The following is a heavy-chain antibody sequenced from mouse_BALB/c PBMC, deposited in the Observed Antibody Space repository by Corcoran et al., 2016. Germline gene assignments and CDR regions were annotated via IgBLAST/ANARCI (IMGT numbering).Heavy chain of an antibody. Sequence: QIQLVQSGPELKKPGETITISCKASGNSFTKHGMNWVKQAPGKDLKWMGWMNTNTGEPTYADDFKGRFAFSLETSASTDYLQINNLKNEDTATYFCTDGSYYYIMDFWGQGTSVTFSS. J-gene: IGHJ4*01. V-gene: IGHV9-3-1*01. CDR2: MNTNTGEP. CDR3: TDGSYYYIMDF. D-gene: IGHD2-3*01. CDR1: GNSFTKHG.